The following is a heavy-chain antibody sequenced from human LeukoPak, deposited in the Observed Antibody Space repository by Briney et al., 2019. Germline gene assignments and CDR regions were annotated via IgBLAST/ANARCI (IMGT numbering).Heavy chain of an antibody. CDR2: IYYSGST. V-gene: IGHV4-39*01. J-gene: IGHJ4*02. Sequence: SETLSLTCTVSGGSISSSSYYWGWIRQPPGKGLEWIGSIYYSGSTYYNPSLKSRVTISVDTSKSQFSLKLSSVTAADTAVYYCASAVLRFLELDYWGQGTLVTVSS. CDR3: ASAVLRFLELDY. D-gene: IGHD3-3*01. CDR1: GGSISSSSYY.